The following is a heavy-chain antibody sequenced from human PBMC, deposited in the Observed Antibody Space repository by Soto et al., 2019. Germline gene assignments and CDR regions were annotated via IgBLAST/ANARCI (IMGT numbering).Heavy chain of an antibody. Sequence: QVQLVQSGAEVREPGSSVKVSCEASGGTFRSYAINWVRQAPGQGLEWMGGIIPMFAKANYAEKFLGRVTITADEATRTAYMEVSSLKSEDTAVYYCARSMETNYFYCMDVWGLGTTVTVSS. V-gene: IGHV1-69*01. CDR3: ARSMETNYFYCMDV. CDR1: GGTFRSYA. J-gene: IGHJ6*02. D-gene: IGHD2-8*01. CDR2: IIPMFAKA.